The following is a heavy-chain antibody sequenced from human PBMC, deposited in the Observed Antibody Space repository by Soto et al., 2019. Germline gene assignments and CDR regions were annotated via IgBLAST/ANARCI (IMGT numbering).Heavy chain of an antibody. Sequence: PGGSLRLSCAASAFSFSNYGMHWVRQAPGKGLEWVGGIWYDGSNKYYADSVKGRFPISIDNSKNTLYLQLNRLRAEATDVYYCARDGSRGYSVYDLDFWGQGTLVTVSS. CDR2: IWYDGSNK. D-gene: IGHD5-12*01. CDR3: ARDGSRGYSVYDLDF. J-gene: IGHJ4*02. CDR1: AFSFSNYG. V-gene: IGHV3-33*01.